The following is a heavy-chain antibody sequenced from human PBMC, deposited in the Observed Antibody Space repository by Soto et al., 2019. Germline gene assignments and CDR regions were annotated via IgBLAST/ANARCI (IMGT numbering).Heavy chain of an antibody. CDR3: ARRYSGYGDY. J-gene: IGHJ4*02. Sequence: PTETLSLTCTGPGGSITSYYWCGIRQPPGKGLEWIGYIYFSGSANYNPSLKSRVTISVDTSKNQFSLKLSSVTAADTAVYYCARRYSGYGDYWGQGTLVTVS. V-gene: IGHV4-59*08. CDR1: GGSITSYY. D-gene: IGHD5-12*01. CDR2: IYFSGSA.